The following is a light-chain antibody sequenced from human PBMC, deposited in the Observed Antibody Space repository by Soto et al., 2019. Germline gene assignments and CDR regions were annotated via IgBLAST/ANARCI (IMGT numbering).Light chain of an antibody. J-gene: IGLJ1*01. V-gene: IGLV2-8*01. Sequence: QSALTQPPSASGSPGQSVTISCTGTSSDVGGYNYVSWYQQHPGKAPKLMIYEVNKRPSGVPDRFSGSKSGNTASLTVSGLQAEDEADYYCSSYAGSNNLYVLGNGTKVTVL. CDR3: SSYAGSNNLYV. CDR1: SSDVGGYNY. CDR2: EVN.